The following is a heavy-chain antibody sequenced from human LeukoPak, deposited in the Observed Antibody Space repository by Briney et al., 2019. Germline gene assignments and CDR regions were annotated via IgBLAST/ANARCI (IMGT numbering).Heavy chain of an antibody. V-gene: IGHV3-23*01. CDR1: GFTFSSLA. D-gene: IGHD6-19*01. J-gene: IGHJ4*02. CDR3: AKDARRSSGWYFFDH. Sequence: GGSLRLPCAASGFTFSSLAMGWVRQAPGKGLEWVSVISDSGGTTYYADSVKGRFTISRDNSRNTLYLQMNSLRVEDTAIYYCAKDARRSSGWYFFDHWGQGTLVTVSS. CDR2: ISDSGGTT.